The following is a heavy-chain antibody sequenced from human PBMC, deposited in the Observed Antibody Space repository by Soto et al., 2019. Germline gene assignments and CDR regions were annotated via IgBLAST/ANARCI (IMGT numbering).Heavy chain of an antibody. J-gene: IGHJ4*02. V-gene: IGHV1-69*01. CDR1: GGTFSRYD. CDR2: IIHLFGTA. Sequence: QVQLVQSGAEVKQPGSSVQVSCKSSGGTFSRYDIYWVRQARGQGLEWMGAIIHLFGTADYAQKFQGRVTINADESTSTAYMELSSLRSEDTAVYYCARPKGSYSSGYYYFDYCGQGTLVNVSS. CDR3: ARPKGSYSSGYYYFDY. D-gene: IGHD6-19*01.